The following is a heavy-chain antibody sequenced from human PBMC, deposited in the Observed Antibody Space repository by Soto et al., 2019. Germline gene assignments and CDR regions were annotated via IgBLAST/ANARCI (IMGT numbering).Heavy chain of an antibody. CDR2: IKQDGSEK. CDR3: AREGLYYYDSSGYSDDAFDI. CDR1: GFTFSSYL. V-gene: IGHV3-7*01. Sequence: GGSLRLSCAASGFTFSSYLMSWVRQAPGKGLEWVANIKQDGSEKYYVDSVKGRFTISRDNAKNSLYLQMNSLRAEDTAVYYCAREGLYYYDSSGYSDDAFDIWGQGTMVTVSS. D-gene: IGHD3-22*01. J-gene: IGHJ3*02.